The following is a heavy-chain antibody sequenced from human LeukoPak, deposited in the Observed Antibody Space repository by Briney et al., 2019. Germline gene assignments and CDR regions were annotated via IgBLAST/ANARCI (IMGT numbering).Heavy chain of an antibody. CDR2: IYHSGST. Sequence: SETLSLTCTVSGGSISTYYWTWIRQPPGKALEWIGNIYHSGSTNYNPSLKSRVTVSVDTSKNQFSLRLTSVTAADTAVYYCARHPYSTSRPAYYFDYWGQGTLVTVSS. J-gene: IGHJ4*02. V-gene: IGHV4-59*08. D-gene: IGHD6-13*01. CDR3: ARHPYSTSRPAYYFDY. CDR1: GGSISTYY.